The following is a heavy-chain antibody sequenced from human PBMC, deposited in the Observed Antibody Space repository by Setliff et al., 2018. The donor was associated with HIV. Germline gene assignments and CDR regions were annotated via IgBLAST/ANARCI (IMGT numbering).Heavy chain of an antibody. CDR3: VTSPNIVSR. D-gene: IGHD5-12*01. J-gene: IGHJ4*02. Sequence: PGGSLRLSCAASGFTFSNNWIHWVRQTAEKGLVWVSRISPDGSCTMYADSVKGRFTISRDNAKNTLYLQMNNLRAEDTAVYYCVTSPNIVSRWGQGTLVTVSS. CDR2: ISPDGSCT. V-gene: IGHV3-74*03. CDR1: GFTFSNNW.